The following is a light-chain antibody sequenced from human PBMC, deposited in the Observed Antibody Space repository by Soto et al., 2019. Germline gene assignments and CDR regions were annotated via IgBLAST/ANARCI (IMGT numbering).Light chain of an antibody. CDR2: LEGSGSY. CDR1: SGHSTYI. J-gene: IGLJ2*01. CDR3: ETWDTNVVV. Sequence: QSVLTQSSSASASLGSSVKLTCTLSSGHSTYIIAWHQQQPGKAPRYLMKLEGSGSYNKGSGIPDRFSGSSSGADRYLTMSNLQFEVEADYYCETWDTNVVVFGGGTKLTVL. V-gene: IGLV4-60*02.